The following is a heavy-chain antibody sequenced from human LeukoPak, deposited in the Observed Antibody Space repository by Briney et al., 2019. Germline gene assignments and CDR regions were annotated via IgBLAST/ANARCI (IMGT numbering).Heavy chain of an antibody. J-gene: IGHJ4*02. D-gene: IGHD2-15*01. V-gene: IGHV3-20*04. CDR2: INWNGGST. Sequence: GGSLRLSCAASGFTFDDYGMSWVRQAPGKGLEWVSGINWNGGSTGYADSVKGRFTISRDNAKNSLYLQMNSLRAEDTALYYCARAPWDIVVVVAATTFDYWGQGTLVTVSS. CDR3: ARAPWDIVVVVAATTFDY. CDR1: GFTFDDYG.